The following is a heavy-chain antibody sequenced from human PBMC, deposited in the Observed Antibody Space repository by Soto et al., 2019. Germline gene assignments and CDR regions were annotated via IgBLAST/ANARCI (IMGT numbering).Heavy chain of an antibody. CDR1: GFTFSSYG. Sequence: GGSLRLSCAASGFTFSSYGMHWVRQAPGKGLEWVAVIWYDGSNKYYADSVKGRFTISRDNSKNTLYLQMNSLRAEDTAVYYCARVGSSAAITFFDYWGQGTLVTVSS. D-gene: IGHD2-2*01. CDR2: IWYDGSNK. J-gene: IGHJ4*02. V-gene: IGHV3-33*01. CDR3: ARVGSSAAITFFDY.